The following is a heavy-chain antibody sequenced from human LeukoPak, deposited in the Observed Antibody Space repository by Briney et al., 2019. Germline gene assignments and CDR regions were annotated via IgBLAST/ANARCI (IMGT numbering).Heavy chain of an antibody. J-gene: IGHJ3*02. V-gene: IGHV3-30-3*01. D-gene: IGHD1-26*01. Sequence: PGRSLRLSCAASGFTFSSYAMHWVRQAPGKGLEWVAVISYDGSNKYYADSVKGRFTISRDNSKNTLYLQMKSLRAGDTAVYYCAREGWGLSVADAFDIWGQGTMVTVSS. CDR3: AREGWGLSVADAFDI. CDR2: ISYDGSNK. CDR1: GFTFSSYA.